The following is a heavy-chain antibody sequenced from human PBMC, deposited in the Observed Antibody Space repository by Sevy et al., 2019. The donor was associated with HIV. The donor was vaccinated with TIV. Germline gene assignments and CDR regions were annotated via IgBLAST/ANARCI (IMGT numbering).Heavy chain of an antibody. D-gene: IGHD3-22*01. Sequence: GGSLRLSCAASGFTFSSYSMNWVRQAPGKGLEWVSSISSSSSYIYYADSVKGRFTISRDNAKNSLYRQMNSLRAEETAVYYCARDAALSNYYDSSGYPNAFDIWGQGTMVTVSS. CDR3: ARDAALSNYYDSSGYPNAFDI. J-gene: IGHJ3*02. CDR1: GFTFSSYS. CDR2: ISSSSSYI. V-gene: IGHV3-21*01.